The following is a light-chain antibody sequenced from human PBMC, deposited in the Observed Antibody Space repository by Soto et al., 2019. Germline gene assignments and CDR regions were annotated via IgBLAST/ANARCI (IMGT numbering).Light chain of an antibody. CDR3: QQYGGSYT. V-gene: IGKV3-20*01. CDR2: GAS. Sequence: EIVLTQSPGTLSLSPGERATLSCRASQSVTSSNLAWYQQKPGQAPRLLIYGASSRATGIPDRFSGSGSGTYFTLTISGLEPEDFAVYYCQQYGGSYTFGPGTKLEIK. J-gene: IGKJ2*01. CDR1: QSVTSSN.